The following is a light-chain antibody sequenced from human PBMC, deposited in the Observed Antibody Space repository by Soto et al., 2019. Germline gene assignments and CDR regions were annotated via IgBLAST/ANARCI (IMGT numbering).Light chain of an antibody. CDR2: GAS. CDR3: QHYYTSYTT. J-gene: IGKJ1*01. Sequence: EVVLTQSPGTLSLSPGERATLSCGASQSVTGNYLAWYQQKPGQAPRLLIFGASTRATGIPDRFSGSGSGTDFTLTTSRLEPEDFAVYYCQHYYTSYTTFGQGTKVDIK. CDR1: QSVTGNY. V-gene: IGKV3-20*01.